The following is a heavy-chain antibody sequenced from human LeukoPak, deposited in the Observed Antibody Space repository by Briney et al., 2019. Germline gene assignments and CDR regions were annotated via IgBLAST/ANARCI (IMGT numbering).Heavy chain of an antibody. J-gene: IGHJ6*04. Sequence: GGSLRLSCAASGFTFRNYWMSWVRQAPGKGLEWVANIKQDGSEKYYVDSVKGRFTISRDNAKNSLYLQMNSLRAEDTAVYYCAELGITMIGGVWGKGTTVTISS. V-gene: IGHV3-7*01. CDR3: AELGITMIGGV. D-gene: IGHD3-10*02. CDR2: IKQDGSEK. CDR1: GFTFRNYW.